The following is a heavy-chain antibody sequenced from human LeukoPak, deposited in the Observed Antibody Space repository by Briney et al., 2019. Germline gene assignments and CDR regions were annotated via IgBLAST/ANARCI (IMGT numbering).Heavy chain of an antibody. CDR2: ISSSGVST. V-gene: IGHV3-23*01. CDR1: GFTFSSYA. CDR3: AKDLRSRYSGYDLGDY. D-gene: IGHD5-12*01. J-gene: IGHJ4*02. Sequence: PGGSLRLSCAASGFTFSSYAINWVRQAPGKGLEWVSAISSSGVSTYYADSVKGRFTISRDNSKHTLYLQMNSLRAEDTAVYYCAKDLRSRYSGYDLGDYWGQGTLVTVSS.